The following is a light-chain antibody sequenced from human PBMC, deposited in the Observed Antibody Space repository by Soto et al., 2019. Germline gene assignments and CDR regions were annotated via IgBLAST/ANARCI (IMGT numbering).Light chain of an antibody. CDR1: SSNIGAGYD. J-gene: IGLJ1*01. V-gene: IGLV1-40*01. CDR2: GNN. Sequence: QSVLTQPPSVSGAPGQRVTNSCTGSSSNIGAGYDVHWYQQLPGTAPKLLIYGNNNRPSGVPDRFSGSKSGTSASLAITGLQAEDEADYYCHSYDSSLSGYVFGTGTKLTVL. CDR3: HSYDSSLSGYV.